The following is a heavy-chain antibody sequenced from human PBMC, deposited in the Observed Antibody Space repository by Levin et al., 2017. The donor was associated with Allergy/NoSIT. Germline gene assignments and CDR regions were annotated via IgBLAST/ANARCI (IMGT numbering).Heavy chain of an antibody. V-gene: IGHV3-30*18. Sequence: GGSLRLSCAASGFTFSSYGMHWVRQAPGKGLEWVAVISYDGSNKYYADSVKGRFTISRDNSKNTLYLQMNSLRAEDTAVYYCAKPQLERRPGGGGFDYWGQGTLVTVSS. CDR1: GFTFSSYG. J-gene: IGHJ4*02. D-gene: IGHD1-1*01. CDR2: ISYDGSNK. CDR3: AKPQLERRPGGGGFDY.